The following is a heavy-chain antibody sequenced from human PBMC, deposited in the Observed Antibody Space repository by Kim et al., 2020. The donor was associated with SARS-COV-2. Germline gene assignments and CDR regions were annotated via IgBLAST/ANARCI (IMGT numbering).Heavy chain of an antibody. Sequence: YDGSNKDYAYSVTGRFPISTDNSKNMLYLQMNSLRAEDTAVYYCANFESWGQGTLVTVSS. J-gene: IGHJ4*02. CDR2: YDGSNK. CDR3: ANFES. V-gene: IGHV3-33*06.